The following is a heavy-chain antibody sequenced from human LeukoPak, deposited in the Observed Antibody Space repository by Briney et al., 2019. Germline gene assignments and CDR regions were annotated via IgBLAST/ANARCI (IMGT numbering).Heavy chain of an antibody. Sequence: GGSLRLSCAASGFTVSSNYMSWVRQAPGKGLGWVSIIYSGGTIYYADSVKGRFTISRDSSKNTLYLQMNSLTAEDTAVYYCARTGGSGSYYNWAYFDYWGQGTLVTVSS. CDR3: ARTGGSGSYYNWAYFDY. J-gene: IGHJ4*02. D-gene: IGHD3-10*01. V-gene: IGHV3-53*01. CDR2: IYSGGTI. CDR1: GFTVSSNY.